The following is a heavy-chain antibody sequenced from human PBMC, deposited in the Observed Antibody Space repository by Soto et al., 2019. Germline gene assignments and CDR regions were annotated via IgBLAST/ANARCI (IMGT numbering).Heavy chain of an antibody. V-gene: IGHV3-74*01. CDR2: IKGDGIET. CDR3: SLGGECVSYMDV. Sequence: EVQLVESGGGLVQPGGSLRLSCAASGSTFSRKWMHWVRQAPGKGLVWVSRIKGDGIETNYADSVKGRFTISRDNAKSTLYLQMNSLSAEDTAVYYCSLGGECVSYMDVWGKGTTVTVSS. CDR1: GSTFSRKW. J-gene: IGHJ6*04. D-gene: IGHD3-16*01.